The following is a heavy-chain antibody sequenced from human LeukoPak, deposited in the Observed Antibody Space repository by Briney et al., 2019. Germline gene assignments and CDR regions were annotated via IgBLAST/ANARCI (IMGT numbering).Heavy chain of an antibody. V-gene: IGHV3-30*02. Sequence: GGSLRLSCAASGFTFSSYGIHWVRQAPGKGLEWVAFIRKEGTNKYYSNSVKGRFTISRDNSKNTLYLEMNSLRAEDTAVYYCTTPTGPAVIIDYWGPGTLVTVSS. CDR1: GFTFSSYG. CDR3: TTPTGPAVIIDY. J-gene: IGHJ4*02. D-gene: IGHD2-2*01. CDR2: IRKEGTNK.